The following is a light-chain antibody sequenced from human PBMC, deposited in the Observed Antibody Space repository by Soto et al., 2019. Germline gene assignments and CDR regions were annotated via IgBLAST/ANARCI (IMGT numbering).Light chain of an antibody. V-gene: IGLV2-14*01. CDR3: QSYDSSLSGSV. CDR2: DVS. J-gene: IGLJ2*01. Sequence: QSALTQPASVSGSPGQSITISCTGTSSDVGGYNSVSWYQQHPGKAPRLMIYDVSNRPSGVSNRFSGSKSGTSASLAITGLQAEDEADYYCQSYDSSLSGSVFGGGTKLTVL. CDR1: SSDVGGYNS.